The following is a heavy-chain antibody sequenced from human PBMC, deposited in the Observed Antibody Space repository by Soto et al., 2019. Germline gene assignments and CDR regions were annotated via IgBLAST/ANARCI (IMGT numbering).Heavy chain of an antibody. V-gene: IGHV1-3*01. D-gene: IGHD2-15*01. CDR1: GYTFTSYA. Sequence: ASVKVSCKASGYTFTSYAMHWVRQAPGQRLEWMGWINAGNGNTKYSQKFQGRVTITRDTSASTAYMELRSLRSDDTAVYYCARGVVVVAAFFDYWGQGTLVTVSS. CDR3: ARGVVVVAAFFDY. CDR2: INAGNGNT. J-gene: IGHJ4*02.